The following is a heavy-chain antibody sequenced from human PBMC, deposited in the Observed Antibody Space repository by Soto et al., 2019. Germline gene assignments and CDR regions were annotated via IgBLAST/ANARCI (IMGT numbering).Heavy chain of an antibody. CDR2: ISGSGGST. Sequence: PCGPLRLPWAAAWFNFGDFAVSWVLQDTGKGLEWVSAISGSGGSTYYADSVKGRFTISRDNSKNTLYLQMNSLRAEDTAVYYCAKDETAVAGIFVYWGQGTLVTVSS. CDR3: AKDETAVAGIFVY. CDR1: WFNFGDFA. D-gene: IGHD6-19*01. J-gene: IGHJ4*02. V-gene: IGHV3-23*01.